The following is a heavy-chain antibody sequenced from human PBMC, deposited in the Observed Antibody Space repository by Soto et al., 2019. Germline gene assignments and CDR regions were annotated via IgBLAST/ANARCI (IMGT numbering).Heavy chain of an antibody. CDR1: GYTFTSYY. Sequence: ASVKVSCKASGYTFTSYYMHWVRQAPGQGLEWMGIINPSGGSTSYAQKFQGRVTMTRDTSTSRVYMELSSLRSEDTAVYYCARSGTPIAVAGTNWFDPWGQGTLVTVSS. D-gene: IGHD6-19*01. CDR2: INPSGGST. CDR3: ARSGTPIAVAGTNWFDP. J-gene: IGHJ5*02. V-gene: IGHV1-46*01.